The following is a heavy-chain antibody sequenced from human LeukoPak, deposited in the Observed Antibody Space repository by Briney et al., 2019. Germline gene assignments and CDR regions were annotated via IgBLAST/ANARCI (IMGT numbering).Heavy chain of an antibody. CDR1: GGSISSSSYY. J-gene: IGHJ6*03. Sequence: SETLSLTCTVSGGSISSSSYYWGWIRQPPGKGLEWIGSIYYSGSTYYNPSLKSRVTISVDTSKNQFSLKLSSVTAADTAVYYCARRTGSGSYYHYYYYYMDVWGKGTTVTISS. V-gene: IGHV4-39*07. CDR3: ARRTGSGSYYHYYYYYMDV. D-gene: IGHD3-10*01. CDR2: IYYSGST.